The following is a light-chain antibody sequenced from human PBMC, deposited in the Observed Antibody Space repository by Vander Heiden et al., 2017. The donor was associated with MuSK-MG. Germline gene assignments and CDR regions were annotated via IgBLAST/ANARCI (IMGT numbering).Light chain of an antibody. CDR3: GSDAGSNNLV. V-gene: IGLV2-8*01. Sequence: QSALTQPPSASGSPGQSVTISCTGTSSDVGGYNYVSWYQQHPDKAPILMIYEVSKRPAGVPDRFSGSKSSNTASLTVSGLQAEDEADYYCGSDAGSNNLVFGGGTKLTVL. CDR2: EVS. CDR1: SSDVGGYNY. J-gene: IGLJ2*01.